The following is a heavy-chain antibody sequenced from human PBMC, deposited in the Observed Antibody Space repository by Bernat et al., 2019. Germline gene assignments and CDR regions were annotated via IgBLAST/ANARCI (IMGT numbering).Heavy chain of an antibody. D-gene: IGHD4-23*01. Sequence: QVQLAESGGGVVQPGRSLRLSCAASGFTFSRYGIHWVRQAPGKGLQWVAVIWHDGSREEYGDSVKGRFIISRDDSKDTVHLQMNSLRADDTAVYYCARDGTYGGTTPFDYWGQGTLVTVSS. CDR1: GFTFSRYG. J-gene: IGHJ4*02. CDR2: IWHDGSRE. V-gene: IGHV3-33*01. CDR3: ARDGTYGGTTPFDY.